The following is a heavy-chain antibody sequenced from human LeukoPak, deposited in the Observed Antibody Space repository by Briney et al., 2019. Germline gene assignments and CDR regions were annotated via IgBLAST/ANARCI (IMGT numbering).Heavy chain of an antibody. Sequence: PGGSLRLSCEASGFTFTTYWLPCVRQPPGKGLVWVSRIKYDGSTSNYADSVKGRFTISRDNAKNSLYLQMNSLRAEDTAVYYCATSPPLDYWGQGTLVTVSS. J-gene: IGHJ4*02. CDR2: IKYDGSTS. V-gene: IGHV3-74*01. CDR3: ATSPPLDY. CDR1: GFTFTTYW.